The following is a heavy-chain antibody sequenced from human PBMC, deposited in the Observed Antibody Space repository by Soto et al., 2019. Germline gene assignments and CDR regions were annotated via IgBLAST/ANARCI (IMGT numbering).Heavy chain of an antibody. J-gene: IGHJ4*02. CDR2: IYYSGST. CDR3: ARQPVGSSGDY. CDR1: GGSISSSTYY. V-gene: IGHV4-39*01. D-gene: IGHD6-13*01. Sequence: SETLSLTCTVSGGSISSSTYYWGWIRQPPGTGLEYIGSIYYSGSTYYNPSLKSRVTISVDTSKNQFSLKVSSVTAADTAVYYCARQPVGSSGDYWGQGTRVTVS.